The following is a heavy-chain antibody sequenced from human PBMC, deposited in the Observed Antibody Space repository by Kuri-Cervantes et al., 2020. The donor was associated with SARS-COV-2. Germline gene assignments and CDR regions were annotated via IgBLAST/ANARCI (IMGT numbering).Heavy chain of an antibody. V-gene: IGHV4-34*01. CDR3: ARSAVRMVRGVIHY. J-gene: IGHJ4*02. CDR2: INHSGST. Sequence: SETLSLTCAVYGGSFSGYYWGWIRQPPGKGLEWIGEINHSGSTNYNPSLKSRVTISVDTSKNQFSLKLSSVTAADTAVYYCARSAVRMVRGVIHYWGQGTLVTVSS. D-gene: IGHD3-10*01. CDR1: GGSFSGYY.